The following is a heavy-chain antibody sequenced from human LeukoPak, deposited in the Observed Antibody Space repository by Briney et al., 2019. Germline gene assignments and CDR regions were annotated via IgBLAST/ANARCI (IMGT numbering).Heavy chain of an antibody. CDR2: ISDSGGST. V-gene: IGHV3-23*01. CDR1: GFPFSSYE. D-gene: IGHD6-19*01. J-gene: IGHJ4*02. Sequence: GGSLRLSCAASGFPFSSYEMSWVRQAPGKGLEWVSAISDSGGSTYYADSVKGRFTISRDNSKNTLYLQMNSLRAEDTAIYYCAKPGSGWYVDYWGQGTLVTVSS. CDR3: AKPGSGWYVDY.